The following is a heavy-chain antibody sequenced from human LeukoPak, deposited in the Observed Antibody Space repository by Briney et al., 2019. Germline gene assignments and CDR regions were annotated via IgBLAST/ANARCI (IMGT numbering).Heavy chain of an antibody. CDR1: GGSISRYY. D-gene: IGHD3-10*01. V-gene: IGHV4-59*12. CDR2: IYYSGST. J-gene: IGHJ4*02. CDR3: ARSYNRVVLLYY. Sequence: SETLSLTCTVSGGSISRYYWSWVRQPPGKGLEWIGYIYYSGSTNYNPSLKSRVTISVDTSKNQFSLELTSVTAADTAVYYCARSYNRVVLLYYWGQGTLVTVSS.